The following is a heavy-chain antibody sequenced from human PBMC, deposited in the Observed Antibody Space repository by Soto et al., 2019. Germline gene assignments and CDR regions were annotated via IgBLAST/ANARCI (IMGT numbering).Heavy chain of an antibody. J-gene: IGHJ6*02. CDR2: IYPGDSET. CDR3: ATTSAAGKYYYGMDV. D-gene: IGHD6-13*01. V-gene: IGHV5-51*03. CDR1: GYSFTSYW. Sequence: GKSLKISCRGSGYSFTSYWIGWVRQMPGKGLEWMGIIYPGDSETRYSPSFQGQVTISADKSISTAYLQWSSLKASDTAMYYCATTSAAGKYYYGMDVWGQRTTVTVSS.